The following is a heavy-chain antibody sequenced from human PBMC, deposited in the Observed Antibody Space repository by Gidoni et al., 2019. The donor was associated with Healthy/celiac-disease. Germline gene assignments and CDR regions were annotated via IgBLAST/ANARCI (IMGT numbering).Heavy chain of an antibody. D-gene: IGHD3-22*01. CDR3: ARAIYDSSGYYLDY. CDR1: GFTFSDYY. Sequence: QVQLVESGGGLVKPGGSLRLSCAASGFTFSDYYMSWIRQAPGKGLEWVSYISSSSSYTNYADSVKGRFTISRDNAKNSLYLQMNSLRAEDTAVYYCARAIYDSSGYYLDYWGQGTLVTVSS. CDR2: ISSSSSYT. V-gene: IGHV3-11*05. J-gene: IGHJ4*02.